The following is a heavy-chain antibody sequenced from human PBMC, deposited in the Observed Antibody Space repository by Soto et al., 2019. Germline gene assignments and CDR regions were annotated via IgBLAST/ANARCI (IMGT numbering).Heavy chain of an antibody. Sequence: QVQLVESGGGVVQPGRSLRLSCAASGFTFSGYGMFWVRQAPGRGLEWVAVIWYDGSNKYYADSVKGRFTISRDNSKNTLYLQMNSLRAEDTAVYYCAREGDRVTVSYYYYGMDVWGQGTTVTVSS. J-gene: IGHJ6*02. CDR1: GFTFSGYG. CDR3: AREGDRVTVSYYYYGMDV. CDR2: IWYDGSNK. D-gene: IGHD2-21*02. V-gene: IGHV3-33*08.